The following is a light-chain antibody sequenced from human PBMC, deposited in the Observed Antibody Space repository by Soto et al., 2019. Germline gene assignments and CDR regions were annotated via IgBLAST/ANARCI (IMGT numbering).Light chain of an antibody. CDR2: KAS. Sequence: DIQMTQSPSTLSASVGDRVTITCRASQSISTYLAWYQQKPGKAPKLLIYKASSLESGVPPRFSGSGSGTDFTLTISGLQPDDFATYYCQQYDSYWTFGQGTKVDIK. CDR1: QSISTY. J-gene: IGKJ1*01. CDR3: QQYDSYWT. V-gene: IGKV1-5*03.